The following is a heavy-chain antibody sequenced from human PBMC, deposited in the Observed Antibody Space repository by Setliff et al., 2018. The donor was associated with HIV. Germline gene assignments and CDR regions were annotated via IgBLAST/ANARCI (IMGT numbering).Heavy chain of an antibody. J-gene: IGHJ1*01. CDR2: IYYSGST. Sequence: SETLSLTCTVSGGSISSGDYYWSWIRQPPGKGLEWIGYIYYSGSTYYNPSLKSRVTISVDTSKNQFSLKLSSVTAADTAVYYCARTDSYTAMIWPWGRGTLVTVSS. CDR3: ARTDSYTAMIWP. CDR1: GGSISSGDYY. D-gene: IGHD2-2*02. V-gene: IGHV4-30-4*08.